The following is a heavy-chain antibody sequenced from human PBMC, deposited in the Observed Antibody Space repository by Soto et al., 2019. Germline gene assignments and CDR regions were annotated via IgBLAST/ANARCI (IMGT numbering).Heavy chain of an antibody. CDR3: AKGFIVVVTVLRQDDAFDV. D-gene: IGHD2-21*02. CDR2: ISVGGGNT. CDR1: GFTFGNYG. Sequence: GGSLRLSCATSGFTFGNYGMNWVRQAPGEGLAWVSGISVGGGNTYYADSVKGRFTISRDPSKNTVFLEMNSLRAEDTAVYYCAKGFIVVVTVLRQDDAFDVWGQGTLVTVAS. V-gene: IGHV3-23*01. J-gene: IGHJ3*01.